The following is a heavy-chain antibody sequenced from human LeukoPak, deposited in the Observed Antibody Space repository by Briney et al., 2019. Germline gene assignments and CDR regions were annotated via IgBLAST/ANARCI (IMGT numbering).Heavy chain of an antibody. V-gene: IGHV1-2*02. J-gene: IGHJ6*02. CDR2: INPNSGGT. CDR1: GYTFTGYY. CDR3: VREGPGGQVMDV. Sequence: ASVKASCKASGYTFTGYYMHWVRQAPGQGLEWMGWINPNSGGTNYAQKFQGRVTMTRDTSISTAYMELSRLRSDDTAVYYCVREGPGGQVMDVWGQGTTVTVSS. D-gene: IGHD1-14*01.